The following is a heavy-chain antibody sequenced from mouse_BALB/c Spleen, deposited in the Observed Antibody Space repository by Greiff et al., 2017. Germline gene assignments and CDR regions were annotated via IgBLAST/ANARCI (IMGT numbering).Heavy chain of an antibody. CDR3: ARNPLYDYDGTAAMDY. CDR1: GYSITSDYA. Sequence: EVKLMESGPGLVKPSQSLSLTCTVTGYSITSDYAWNWIRQFPGNKLEWMGYISYSGSTSYNPSLKSRISITRDTSKNQFFLQLNSVTTEDTATYYCARNPLYDYDGTAAMDYWGQGTSVTVSS. CDR2: ISYSGST. J-gene: IGHJ4*01. D-gene: IGHD2-4*01. V-gene: IGHV3-2*02.